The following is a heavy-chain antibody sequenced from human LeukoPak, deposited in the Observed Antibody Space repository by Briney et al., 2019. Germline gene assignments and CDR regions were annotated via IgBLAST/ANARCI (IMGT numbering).Heavy chain of an antibody. CDR2: IRYDGNNK. V-gene: IGHV3-30*02. Sequence: GGSLRLSCAASGFTFSSYGIHWVRQAPGKGLEWVAFIRYDGNNKYYADSVKGRFTISRDNSKNTLHLQMNSLRTEDTAVYYCAKDVHDYINYWGQGTMVTVSS. CDR3: AKDVHDYINY. CDR1: GFTFSSYG. D-gene: IGHD3-16*01. J-gene: IGHJ4*02.